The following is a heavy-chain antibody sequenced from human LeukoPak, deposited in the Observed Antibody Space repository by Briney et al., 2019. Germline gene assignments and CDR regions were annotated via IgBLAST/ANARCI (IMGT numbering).Heavy chain of an antibody. D-gene: IGHD3-22*01. CDR3: ATTGKYYYDSSGYILS. V-gene: IGHV1-69*05. CDR1: GGTFSSYA. CDR2: IIPIFGTA. Sequence: GSSVKVSCKASGGTFSSYAISWVRQAPGQGLEWMGGIIPIFGTANYAQKFQGRVTITTDESTSTAYMELSSLRSEDTAVYYCATTGKYYYDSSGYILSWGQGALVTVSS. J-gene: IGHJ4*02.